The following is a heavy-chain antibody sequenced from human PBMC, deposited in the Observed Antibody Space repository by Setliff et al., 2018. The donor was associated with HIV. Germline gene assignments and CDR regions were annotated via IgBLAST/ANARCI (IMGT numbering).Heavy chain of an antibody. Sequence: KTSETLSLTCTVSGDSVSSRSYYWSWIRQPPGKGLEWIGYIYYSGSTNNNPSLKSRVTISVDTSKNHFSLRLRSVTAADTAVYYCAQLGMVDDFDYWGQGTLVTVSS. J-gene: IGHJ4*02. CDR2: IYYSGST. D-gene: IGHD1-1*01. CDR3: AQLGMVDDFDY. V-gene: IGHV4-61*03. CDR1: GDSVSSRSYY.